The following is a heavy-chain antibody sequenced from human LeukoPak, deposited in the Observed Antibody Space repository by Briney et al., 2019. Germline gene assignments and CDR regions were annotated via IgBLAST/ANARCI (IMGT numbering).Heavy chain of an antibody. CDR3: ARSTVTTLSPMGY. CDR1: GYTFTSYD. CDR2: MNPNSGNT. D-gene: IGHD4-17*01. J-gene: IGHJ4*02. V-gene: IGHV1-8*03. Sequence: ASVKVSCKASGYTFTSYDINWVRQATGQGLEWMGWMNPNSGNTGYAQKFQGRVTITRNTSISTAYMELSSLRSEDTAVYYCARSTVTTLSPMGYRGQGTLVTVSS.